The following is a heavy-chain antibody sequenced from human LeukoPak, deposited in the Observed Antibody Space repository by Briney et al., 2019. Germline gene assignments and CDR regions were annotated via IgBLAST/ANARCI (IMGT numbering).Heavy chain of an antibody. V-gene: IGHV3-15*01. J-gene: IGHJ4*02. Sequence: GGSLRLSCAASGFTFSNAWMSWVRQAPGKGLEWVGRIKSKTDGGTTDYAAPVKGRFTISRDDSKNTLYLQMNSLKTEDTAVYYCTTGWEYSYGYGDYWGQGTLVTVSS. D-gene: IGHD5-18*01. CDR2: IKSKTDGGTT. CDR3: TTGWEYSYGYGDY. CDR1: GFTFSNAW.